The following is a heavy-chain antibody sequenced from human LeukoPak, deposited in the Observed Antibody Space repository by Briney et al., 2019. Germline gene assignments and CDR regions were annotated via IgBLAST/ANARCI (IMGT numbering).Heavy chain of an antibody. Sequence: SGGSLRLSCAASGFTFSSYAMSWVRQAPGKGLEWASAISGSGGSTYYADSVKGRFTISRDNSKNTLYLQMNSLRAEDTAVYYCAKDNRAIFDYWGQGTLVTVSS. CDR1: GFTFSSYA. CDR2: ISGSGGST. V-gene: IGHV3-23*01. CDR3: AKDNRAIFDY. J-gene: IGHJ4*02.